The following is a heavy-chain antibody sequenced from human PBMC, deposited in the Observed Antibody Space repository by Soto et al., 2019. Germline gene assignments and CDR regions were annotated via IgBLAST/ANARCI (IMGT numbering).Heavy chain of an antibody. D-gene: IGHD2-2*01. CDR3: ARGRTSSPTPGDY. CDR1: GGSISSGGYY. J-gene: IGHJ4*02. CDR2: IYYSGST. Sequence: QVQLQESGPGLVKPSQTLSLTCTVSGGSISSGGYYWSWIRQHPGKGLEWIGYIYYSGSTYYNPSLKRRVTISEDTSKNQFSLKLSSVTAADTAVYYCARGRTSSPTPGDYWGQGTLVTVSS. V-gene: IGHV4-31*03.